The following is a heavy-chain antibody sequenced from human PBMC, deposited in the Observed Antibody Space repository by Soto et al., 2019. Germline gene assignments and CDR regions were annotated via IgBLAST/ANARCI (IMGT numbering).Heavy chain of an antibody. Sequence: GGSLRLSCAASGFTLNTYAMNWVRQAPGKGLEWVASISGSGGTTYYADSVKGRFTVSRDNSKNTLYLQMNSLRAEDTAVYYCAKSTTDTGYFDYWGPGTLGSV. CDR2: ISGSGGTT. CDR1: GFTLNTYA. V-gene: IGHV3-23*01. J-gene: IGHJ4*02. CDR3: AKSTTDTGYFDY. D-gene: IGHD1-1*01.